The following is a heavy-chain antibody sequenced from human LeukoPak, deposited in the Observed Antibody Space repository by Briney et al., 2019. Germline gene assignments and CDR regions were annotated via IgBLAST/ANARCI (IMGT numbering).Heavy chain of an antibody. CDR1: GFTFSTYW. CDR3: ARGEVYGSGKTDY. V-gene: IGHV3-74*01. D-gene: IGHD3-10*01. J-gene: IGHJ4*02. CDR2: ISSDGSIT. Sequence: PGGSLRLSCAASGFTFSTYWMHWVRQAPGKGLVWVSRISSDGSITSYADSVKGRFTISRDNAKNTLYLQMNSLRAEDTAVYYCARGEVYGSGKTDYWGQGTLVTVSS.